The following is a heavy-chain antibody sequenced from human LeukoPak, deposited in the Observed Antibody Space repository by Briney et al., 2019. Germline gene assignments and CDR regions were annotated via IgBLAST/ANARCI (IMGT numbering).Heavy chain of an antibody. V-gene: IGHV4-30-2*01. D-gene: IGHD7-27*01. CDR3: ARDIWGAFDI. CDR1: GGSISSGGYY. CDR2: IYHSGST. Sequence: SQTLSLTCTVSGGSISSGGYYWSWIRQPPGKGLEWIGYIYHSGSTYYNPSLKSRVTISVDRSKNQLSLKLSSVTAADTAVYYCARDIWGAFDIWGQGTMVTVSS. J-gene: IGHJ3*02.